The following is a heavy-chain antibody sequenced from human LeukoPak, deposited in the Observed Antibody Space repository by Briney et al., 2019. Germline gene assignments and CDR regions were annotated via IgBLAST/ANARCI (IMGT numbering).Heavy chain of an antibody. V-gene: IGHV3-23*01. CDR2: VSDVGGST. D-gene: IGHD1-26*01. J-gene: IGHJ4*02. Sequence: GGSLRLTCAASGFTFSTYVMSWVRQAPGKGLEWVSGVSDVGGSTYYADSVKGRFTISRDNSKNTLYLQMNSLRAEDTAVYYCARRPRWAAFDYWGQGTLVTVSS. CDR1: GFTFSTYV. CDR3: ARRPRWAAFDY.